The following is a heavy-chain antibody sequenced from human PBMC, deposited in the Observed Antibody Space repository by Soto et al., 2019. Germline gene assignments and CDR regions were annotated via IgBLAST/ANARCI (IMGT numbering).Heavy chain of an antibody. J-gene: IGHJ6*02. CDR3: AREWVGHSAMDV. V-gene: IGHV4-59*01. Sequence: QVQLQESGPGLVKPSETLSLMCTVSGGSITNYYWSWIRQSPAKGLEWIGYISDSGSTKYNPYLKSRVTISVDTSKNQFSLKLSYVTAADTAVYSCAREWVGHSAMDVWGQGTTVTVSS. CDR2: ISDSGST. D-gene: IGHD1-26*01. CDR1: GGSITNYY.